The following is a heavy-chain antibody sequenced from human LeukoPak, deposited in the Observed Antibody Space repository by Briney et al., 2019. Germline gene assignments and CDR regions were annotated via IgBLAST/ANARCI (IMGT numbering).Heavy chain of an antibody. D-gene: IGHD4-23*01. J-gene: IGHJ4*02. V-gene: IGHV3-66*01. CDR2: IYSGGST. CDR3: ARRPDYGGTPTFDY. Sequence: GGSLRLSCAASGLTVSSNYMSWVRQAPGKGLEWVSVIYSGGSTFYADSVKGRFTISRDNSKNTLYLQMNSLRVEDTAVYYCARRPDYGGTPTFDYWGRGTLVTVSS. CDR1: GLTVSSNY.